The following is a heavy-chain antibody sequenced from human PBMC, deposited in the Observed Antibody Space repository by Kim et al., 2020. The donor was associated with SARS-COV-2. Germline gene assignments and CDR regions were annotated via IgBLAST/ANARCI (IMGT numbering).Heavy chain of an antibody. CDR3: AKGGSGSYYTWFDS. V-gene: IGHV3-30*18. Sequence: GGSLRLSCAASGFTFSSYGMHWVRQAPGKGLEWVAVISYDGSNKYYADSVKGRFTISRDNSKNTLYLQMNSLRAEDTAVYYCAKGGSGSYYTWFDSWGQG. J-gene: IGHJ5*02. CDR1: GFTFSSYG. CDR2: ISYDGSNK. D-gene: IGHD1-26*01.